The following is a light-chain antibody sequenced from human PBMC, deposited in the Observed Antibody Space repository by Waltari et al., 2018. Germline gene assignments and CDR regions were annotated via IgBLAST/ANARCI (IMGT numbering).Light chain of an antibody. CDR3: QQYNSWPRT. CDR2: AAS. Sequence: EVMMTQSPATLSVSPGERAPLSCRARQSVSSDLAWYQQKAGQAPRLLIYAASTRATGIPARFSGSGSGTEFTLTISSLQSEDFAVYYCQQYNSWPRTFGLGTKVETK. V-gene: IGKV3-15*01. CDR1: QSVSSD. J-gene: IGKJ1*01.